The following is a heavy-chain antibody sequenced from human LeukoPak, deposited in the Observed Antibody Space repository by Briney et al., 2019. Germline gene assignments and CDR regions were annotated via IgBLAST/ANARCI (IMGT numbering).Heavy chain of an antibody. CDR3: ARSSYSSSSSV. J-gene: IGHJ3*01. CDR1: GFTFSDYY. D-gene: IGHD6-6*01. CDR2: ISSSGSTI. V-gene: IGHV3-11*01. Sequence: GGSLRLSCAASGFTFSDYYMNWIRQAPGKGLEWVSYISSSGSTIYFADSVKGRFTISRDNAKNSLYLQMNSLRAEDTAVYYCARSSYSSSSSVWGQGTMVTVSS.